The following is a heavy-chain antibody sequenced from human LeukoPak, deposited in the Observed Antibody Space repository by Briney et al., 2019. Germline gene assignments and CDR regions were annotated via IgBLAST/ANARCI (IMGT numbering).Heavy chain of an antibody. CDR1: RDSISSGGYS. Sequence: SQTLSLTCAVSRDSISSGGYSWSWIRQPPRQGLEWIGYIYNTASTYYNPSLKSPVTISVDTFLNQFSLKLSSVTAADTAGYYCAREGGLGCLDPWGQGTLVTVSS. CDR3: AREGGLGCLDP. CDR2: IYNTAST. J-gene: IGHJ5*02. D-gene: IGHD5-12*01. V-gene: IGHV4-30-2*01.